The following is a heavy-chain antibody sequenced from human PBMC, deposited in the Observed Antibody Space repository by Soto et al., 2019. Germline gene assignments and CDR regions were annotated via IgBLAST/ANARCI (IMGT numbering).Heavy chain of an antibody. D-gene: IGHD6-6*01. J-gene: IGHJ5*02. CDR2: TYYRSKWYN. CDR3: ARTLSSSAENWFDP. CDR1: GDSVSSNSAA. V-gene: IGHV6-1*01. Sequence: HSQTLSLTCAISGDSVSSNSAAWNWIRQPPSRGLEWLGRTYYRSKWYNDYAVSVKSRITINPDTSKNQFSLQLNSVTPEDTAVYFCARTLSSSAENWFDPWGQGTLVTVSS.